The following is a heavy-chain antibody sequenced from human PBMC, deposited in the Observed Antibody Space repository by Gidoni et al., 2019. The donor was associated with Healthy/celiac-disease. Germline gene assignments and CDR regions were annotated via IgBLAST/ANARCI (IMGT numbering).Heavy chain of an antibody. CDR3: ARRGYYDSSGYQYYFDY. Sequence: EVQLVESGGGLVQPGGSLRLSCAASGFTFSICWMTWVRQAPGKGLVWVSRINSDGSSTSYADSVKGRFTISRDNAKNTLYLQMNSLRAEDTAVYYCARRGYYDSSGYQYYFDYWGQGTLVTVSS. D-gene: IGHD3-22*01. V-gene: IGHV3-74*01. CDR2: INSDGSST. CDR1: GFTFSICW. J-gene: IGHJ4*02.